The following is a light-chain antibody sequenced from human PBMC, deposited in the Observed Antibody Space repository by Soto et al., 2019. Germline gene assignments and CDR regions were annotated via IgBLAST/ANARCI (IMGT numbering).Light chain of an antibody. CDR2: EDN. V-gene: IGLV2-23*01. CDR3: CSYAGGTTWV. Sequence: SALTQPASVSGSPGQSITISCTGTSSDVGSYNLVSWFQQHPGEAPKLMIYEDNKWPSGVSNRFSGSRSGNTASLTISGLQAEDEAHYYCCSYAGGTTWVFGGGTKLTVL. CDR1: SSDVGSYNL. J-gene: IGLJ3*02.